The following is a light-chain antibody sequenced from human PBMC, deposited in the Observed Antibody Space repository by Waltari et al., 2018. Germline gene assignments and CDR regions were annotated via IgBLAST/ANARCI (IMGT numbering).Light chain of an antibody. CDR1: QSVLHSSNNKKY. Sequence: DIVMTQSPDSLAVSLGERATINCKSSQSVLHSSNNKKYLAWYQQKPGQPPKLLIYWASTRESGVPDRFSGSGSGTDFTLTISRLEPEDFAVYYCQQYDWSPPGYTFGQGTKLEIK. V-gene: IGKV4-1*01. CDR2: WAS. CDR3: QQYDWSPPGYT. J-gene: IGKJ2*01.